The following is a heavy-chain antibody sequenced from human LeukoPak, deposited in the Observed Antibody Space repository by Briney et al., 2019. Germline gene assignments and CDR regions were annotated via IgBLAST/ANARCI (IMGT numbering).Heavy chain of an antibody. V-gene: IGHV3-7*05. CDR2: IKQGGSET. CDR3: ATYWRHFDWLLSDI. CDR1: GFRFTDYW. J-gene: IGHJ3*02. D-gene: IGHD3-9*01. Sequence: SGGSLTLPCDASGFRFTDYWMTWVRQARGKRLEGLGDIKQGGSETHYVDSVKGRFIISRDNAKNSLYLQMNSLRVEDTAVYYCATYWRHFDWLLSDIWGLGTMVTVSS.